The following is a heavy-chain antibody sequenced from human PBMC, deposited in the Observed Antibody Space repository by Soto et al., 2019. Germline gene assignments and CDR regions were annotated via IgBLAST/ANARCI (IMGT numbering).Heavy chain of an antibody. CDR2: ISGSGSTT. CDR3: AKSYRVDGDYEVGFDP. D-gene: IGHD4-17*01. J-gene: IGHJ5*02. V-gene: IGHV3-23*01. Sequence: EVQLLESGGGLVQPGGSLRLSCAASGFTFHSYAMNWVRQAPGKGLEWVSTISGSGSTTYYADSVKGRFTISRDNSKNTLYLQMNNLRAEDTGVYYCAKSYRVDGDYEVGFDPWGQGTLVTVSS. CDR1: GFTFHSYA.